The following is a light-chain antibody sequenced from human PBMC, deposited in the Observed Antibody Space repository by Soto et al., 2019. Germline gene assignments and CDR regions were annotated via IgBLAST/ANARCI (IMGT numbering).Light chain of an antibody. CDR2: GIS. CDR1: QTISNY. J-gene: IGKJ2*01. V-gene: IGKV1-39*01. Sequence: DIQMTQSPSSLSASVGDRVTITCRASQTISNYLKWYHQKPGKPPKLLIYGISTLQSGVPSRFSGSGSGTDFTLTISSLQPEDFATYYCQRSFNTPYTFGQGTELEVK. CDR3: QRSFNTPYT.